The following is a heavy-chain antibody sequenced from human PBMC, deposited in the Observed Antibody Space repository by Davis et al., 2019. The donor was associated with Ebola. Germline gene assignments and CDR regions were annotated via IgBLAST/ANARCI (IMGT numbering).Heavy chain of an antibody. CDR1: GYTFTGYY. CDR3: ARENYGTIVVVAWGPYGMDV. CDR2: INPNSGGT. Sequence: ASVKVSCKASGYTFTGYYMHWVRQAPGQGLEWMGWINPNSGGTNYAQKFQGRVTMTRDTSTSTVYMELSSLRSEDTAVYYCARENYGTIVVVAWGPYGMDVWGQGTTVTVSS. J-gene: IGHJ6*02. D-gene: IGHD2-15*01. V-gene: IGHV1-2*02.